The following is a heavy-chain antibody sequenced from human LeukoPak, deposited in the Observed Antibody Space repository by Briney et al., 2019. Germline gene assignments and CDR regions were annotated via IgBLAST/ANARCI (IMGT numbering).Heavy chain of an antibody. Sequence: ASVKVSCKASGYTFTSYYMHWVRQAPGQGPEWMGIINPSGGSTSYAQKFQGRVTMTRDMSTSTVYMGLSSLRSEDTAVYYCARGTITIFGVRTGFDPWGQGTLVTVSS. CDR2: INPSGGST. J-gene: IGHJ5*02. D-gene: IGHD3-3*01. CDR3: ARGTITIFGVRTGFDP. V-gene: IGHV1-46*03. CDR1: GYTFTSYY.